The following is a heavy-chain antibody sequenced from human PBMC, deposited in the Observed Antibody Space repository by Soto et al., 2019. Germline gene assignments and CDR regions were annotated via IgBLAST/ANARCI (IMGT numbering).Heavy chain of an antibody. V-gene: IGHV3-53*01. CDR3: ARVQGYYYDSSGYLP. D-gene: IGHD3-22*01. CDR1: GFTVSSNY. Sequence: GGSLRLSCAASGFTVSSNYMSWVRQAPGKGLEWVSVIYSGGSTYYADSVKGRFTISRDNSKNTLYLQMNSLRAEDTAVYYCARVQGYYYDSSGYLPWGQGTLVTVSS. J-gene: IGHJ5*02. CDR2: IYSGGST.